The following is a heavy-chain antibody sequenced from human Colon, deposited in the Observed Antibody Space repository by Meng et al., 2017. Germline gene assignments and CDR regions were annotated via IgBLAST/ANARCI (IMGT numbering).Heavy chain of an antibody. Sequence: GGSLRLSCAASGFTFSSYEMNWVRQAPGKGLEWVSYISSSGSTIYYADSVKGRFTISRDNAKNSLYLQMNSLRAKDTAVYYCARDLGDYYGSGSYYSEYNWFDPWGQGTLVTGAS. J-gene: IGHJ5*02. CDR2: ISSSGSTI. CDR3: ARDLGDYYGSGSYYSEYNWFDP. V-gene: IGHV3-48*03. CDR1: GFTFSSYE. D-gene: IGHD3-10*01.